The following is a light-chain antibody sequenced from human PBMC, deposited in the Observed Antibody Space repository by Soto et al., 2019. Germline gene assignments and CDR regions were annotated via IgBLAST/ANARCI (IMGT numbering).Light chain of an antibody. CDR1: SSDVGGYKY. CDR2: EVT. Sequence: QSALTQPASVSGSPGQSITISCTGTSSDVGGYKYVSWYQQHPGKAPKLMIYEVTNRPSGVSNRFSGSKSGNTASLTISGLHTEDEADYYCSSYTSSDTVIFGGGTKLTVL. V-gene: IGLV2-14*01. J-gene: IGLJ2*01. CDR3: SSYTSSDTVI.